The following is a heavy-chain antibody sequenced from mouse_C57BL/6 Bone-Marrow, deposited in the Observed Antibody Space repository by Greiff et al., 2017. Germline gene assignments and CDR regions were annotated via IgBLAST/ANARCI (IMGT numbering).Heavy chain of an antibody. CDR3: AIAGPRDRSYDY. V-gene: IGHV1-55*01. J-gene: IGHJ2*01. CDR2: IYPTSGRT. D-gene: IGHD2-12*01. CDR1: GYTFTSYW. Sequence: VQLQQPGAELVKPGASVKMSCKASGYTFTSYWITWVKLRPGQGLEWIGDIYPTSGRTKYNEKFKSQAILTVDTSSNTAYMQLSSLNSEDSAVFYCAIAGPRDRSYDYCCQGTTPTLTS.